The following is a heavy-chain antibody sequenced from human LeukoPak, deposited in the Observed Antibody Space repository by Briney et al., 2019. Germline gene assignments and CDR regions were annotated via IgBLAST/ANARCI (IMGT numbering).Heavy chain of an antibody. CDR1: GFTVSSNY. J-gene: IGHJ4*02. CDR2: IYNGDNT. D-gene: IGHD4-17*01. CDR3: ARATASRFDY. V-gene: IGHV3-53*01. Sequence: PGGSLRLSCAASGFTVSSNYMSWVRQAPGKGLEWVSVIYNGDNTYYADSVKGRFTISRDNSKNTLYLQMHSLRAEDTAVYYCARATASRFDYWGQGTLVTVSS.